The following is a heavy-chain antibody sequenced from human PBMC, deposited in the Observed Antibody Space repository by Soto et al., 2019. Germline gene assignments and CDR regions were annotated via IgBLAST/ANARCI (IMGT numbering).Heavy chain of an antibody. D-gene: IGHD1-1*01. V-gene: IGHV3-53*01. CDR2: LYDVDGS. Sequence: ESGGGLIQPGESLRLSCAAFGLTISGKKYVAWVRQAPGKGLEWVSALYDVDGSFYADSVTGRFTTSSDSSKTTVYLQMNDLRPDDTAVYYCATWHEREHAFDVWGQGTTVTISP. CDR1: GLTISGKKY. J-gene: IGHJ3*01. CDR3: ATWHEREHAFDV.